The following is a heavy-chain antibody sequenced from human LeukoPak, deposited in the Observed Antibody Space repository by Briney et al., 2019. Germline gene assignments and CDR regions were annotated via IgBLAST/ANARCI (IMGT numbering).Heavy chain of an antibody. CDR1: GFTFRSYG. J-gene: IGHJ4*02. CDR3: AKWSGDYPSYYLDY. D-gene: IGHD4-17*01. Sequence: GGSLRLSCAASGFTFRSYGLHWVRQAPGKGLEWVALIRSDGSSRNYADSVKGRFTISRDASKNTVYLQMNSLRAEDTAVYSCAKWSGDYPSYYLDYWGQETLVTVVS. V-gene: IGHV3-30*02. CDR2: IRSDGSSR.